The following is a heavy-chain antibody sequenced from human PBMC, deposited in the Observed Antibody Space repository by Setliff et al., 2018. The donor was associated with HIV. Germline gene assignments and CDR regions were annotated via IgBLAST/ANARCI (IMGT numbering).Heavy chain of an antibody. CDR1: GYTFTVYY. CDR2: MSPNSGGT. D-gene: IGHD3-3*01. Sequence: ASVKVSCKASGYTFTVYYLHWLRQAPGQGLEWMGWMSPNSGGTNYAQKFQGRVTMTRDTSINTAFMELNSLRSDDTAVYYCARLFCDYWSGFYSGDYWGQGTLVTVSS. CDR3: ARLFCDYWSGFYSGDY. V-gene: IGHV1-2*02. J-gene: IGHJ4*02.